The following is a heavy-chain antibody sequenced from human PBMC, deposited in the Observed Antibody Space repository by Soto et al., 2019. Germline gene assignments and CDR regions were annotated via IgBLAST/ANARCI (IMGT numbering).Heavy chain of an antibody. CDR3: ARSPFRVRGVILINSVVDY. Sequence: QVQLVQSGAEVKKPGASVKVSCKASGYTFTSYGISWVRQAPGQGLEWMGWISAYNGNTNYAQKLQGRVTMTTDTPTSTAYMDPRSLRSDDTAVYYCARSPFRVRGVILINSVVDYWGQGTLVTVSS. J-gene: IGHJ4*02. CDR1: GYTFTSYG. D-gene: IGHD3-10*01. CDR2: ISAYNGNT. V-gene: IGHV1-18*01.